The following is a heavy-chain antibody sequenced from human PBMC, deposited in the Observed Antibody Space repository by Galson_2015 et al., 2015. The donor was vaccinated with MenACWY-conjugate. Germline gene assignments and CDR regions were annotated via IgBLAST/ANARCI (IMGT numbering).Heavy chain of an antibody. V-gene: IGHV4-39*07. Sequence: SETLSLTCTVSGGSINSSSFYWGWIRQPPGKGLDWIGIIHYSGSSYYNPSLKSRVTISLDTSKNQFFLRLTSVTAADTAVFYCATHSESFHYDYSGQGTLGSVSS. J-gene: IGHJ4*02. CDR1: GGSINSSSFY. D-gene: IGHD1-26*01. CDR3: ATHSESFHYDY. CDR2: IHYSGSS.